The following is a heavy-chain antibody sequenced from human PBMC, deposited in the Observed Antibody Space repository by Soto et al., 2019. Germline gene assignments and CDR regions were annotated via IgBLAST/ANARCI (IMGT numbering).Heavy chain of an antibody. CDR3: AKDAISGDGIWLMDS. D-gene: IGHD4-17*01. J-gene: IGHJ5*02. CDR2: INPKSGGT. V-gene: IGHV1-2*05. Sequence: GASVKVSCKASGYSCTDYHIHWVRQAPGQGLAWLGRINPKSGGTSTAQKFQGRFTMTSDRSISTASMELTRLTSDDSDIYYCAKDAISGDGIWLMDSWGQGTVVTVSS. CDR1: GYSCTDYH.